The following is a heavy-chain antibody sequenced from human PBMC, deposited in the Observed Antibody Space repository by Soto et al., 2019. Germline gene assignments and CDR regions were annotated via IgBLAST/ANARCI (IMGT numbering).Heavy chain of an antibody. Sequence: GGSLRLSCAASGFTFGNYAMNWVRQVPGKGLEWVSTVSGNGAVTYYADSVKGRFTISRDNSRSTLYLQMNNLRAEDTAIYFCAKVPASLKTFDYWGQGTLVTVSS. CDR3: AKVPASLKTFDY. CDR1: GFTFGNYA. CDR2: VSGNGAVT. J-gene: IGHJ4*02. V-gene: IGHV3-23*01. D-gene: IGHD2-2*01.